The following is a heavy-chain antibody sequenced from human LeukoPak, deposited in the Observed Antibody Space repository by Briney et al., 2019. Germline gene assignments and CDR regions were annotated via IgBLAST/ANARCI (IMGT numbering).Heavy chain of an antibody. CDR3: AKDLMGDRWFGES. CDR1: GFTFNSYS. Sequence: GRSLRLSCAASGFTFNSYSMHWVRQAPGKGLEWVAFIRFDGNDKFYAGSVKGRFTISKDTSRSTLYLQMNSLRLEDTAVYYCAKDLMGDRWFGESWGQGTLVTVSS. J-gene: IGHJ1*01. CDR2: IRFDGNDK. D-gene: IGHD3-10*01. V-gene: IGHV3-30*02.